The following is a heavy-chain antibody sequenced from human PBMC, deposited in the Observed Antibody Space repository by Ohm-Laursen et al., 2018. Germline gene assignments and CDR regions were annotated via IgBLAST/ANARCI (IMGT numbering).Heavy chain of an antibody. J-gene: IGHJ6*02. CDR3: ARGLLIYYGMDV. Sequence: RSLRLSCTASGFTFSSYGMHWVRQAPGKGLEWVAVIWYDGSNKYYADSVKGRFTISRDNSKNTLYLQMNSLRAEDTAVYYCARGLLIYYGMDVWGQGTTVTVSS. D-gene: IGHD2/OR15-2a*01. CDR1: GFTFSSYG. CDR2: IWYDGSNK. V-gene: IGHV3-33*01.